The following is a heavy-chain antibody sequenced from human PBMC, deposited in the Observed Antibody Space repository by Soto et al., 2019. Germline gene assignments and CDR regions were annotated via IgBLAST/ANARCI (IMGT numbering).Heavy chain of an antibody. V-gene: IGHV1-3*01. CDR3: ARVEDDYGSGSTPGWFDP. Sequence: QVQLVQSGAEVKKPGASVKVSCKASGDTFTSYAMHWVRQAPGQRLEWMGWINAGNGNTKYSQKFQGRVTITRDTSASTAYMELSSLRSEDTAVYYCARVEDDYGSGSTPGWFDPWGQGTLVTVSS. CDR1: GDTFTSYA. CDR2: INAGNGNT. J-gene: IGHJ5*02. D-gene: IGHD3-10*01.